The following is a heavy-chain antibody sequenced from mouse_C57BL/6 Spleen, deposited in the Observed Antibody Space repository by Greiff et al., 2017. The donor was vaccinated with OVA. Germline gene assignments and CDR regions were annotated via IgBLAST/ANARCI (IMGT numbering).Heavy chain of an antibody. V-gene: IGHV5-12*01. D-gene: IGHD2-4*01. CDR3: ARREYDYVLFAY. Sequence: EVKLVESGGGLVQPGGSLKLSCAASGFTFSDYYMYWVRQTPEKRLEWVAYISNGGGSTYYPDTVKGRFTISRDNAKNTLYLQMSRLKSEDTAMYYCARREYDYVLFAYWGQGTLVTVSA. J-gene: IGHJ3*01. CDR2: ISNGGGST. CDR1: GFTFSDYY.